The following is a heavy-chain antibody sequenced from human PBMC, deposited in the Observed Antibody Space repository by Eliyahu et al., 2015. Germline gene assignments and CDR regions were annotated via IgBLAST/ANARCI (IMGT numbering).Heavy chain of an antibody. CDR3: ARLNFGEDY. CDR1: GFIISNNY. CDR2: IHNDGTT. Sequence: EVQLVESGGGLVQPGGSLRLPCAASGFIISNNYMNWVRQAPGKGLEWLSVIHNDGTTDYADSVKGRFTISRDKSKNTLYLQMNSVRAEDTALYYCARLNFGEDYWGQGTLVTVSS. J-gene: IGHJ4*02. D-gene: IGHD4-17*01. V-gene: IGHV3-53*04.